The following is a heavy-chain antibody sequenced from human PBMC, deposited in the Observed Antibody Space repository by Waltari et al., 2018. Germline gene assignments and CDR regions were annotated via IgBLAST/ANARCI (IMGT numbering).Heavy chain of an antibody. Sequence: QVQLMQSGAEVKKPGSSVKVYCKASGGTFTRYALRWVRQSPGQGLEWMGGIIPILGIANYAQKFQGRVTITADESTSTAYMELSSLRSEDTAVYYCARSGARGSSGPFDYWGQGTLVTVSS. J-gene: IGHJ4*02. CDR2: IIPILGIA. D-gene: IGHD6-19*01. CDR3: ARSGARGSSGPFDY. CDR1: GGTFTRYA. V-gene: IGHV1-69*04.